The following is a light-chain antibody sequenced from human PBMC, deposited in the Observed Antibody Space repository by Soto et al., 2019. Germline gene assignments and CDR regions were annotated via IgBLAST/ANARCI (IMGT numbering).Light chain of an antibody. V-gene: IGKV1-13*02. CDR2: AAS. CDR1: QDITSA. CDR3: QQFNSYVIT. Sequence: AIQLTQSPSSLSASVGDRVTITCRASQDITSALAWHQQKPGKAPNLLSYAASSLKSGVPSRFSGSGSGTDFTLTISSLQPEDFATYYCQQFNSYVITFGQGTRLETK. J-gene: IGKJ5*01.